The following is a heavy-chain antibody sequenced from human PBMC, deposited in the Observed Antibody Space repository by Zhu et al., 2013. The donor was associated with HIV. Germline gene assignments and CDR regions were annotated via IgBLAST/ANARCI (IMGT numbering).Heavy chain of an antibody. CDR3: AVGYCSSTSCYGNYYYGMDV. J-gene: IGHJ6*02. CDR1: GGTFSSYA. V-gene: IGHV1-69*01. CDR2: IIPIFGTA. Sequence: QVQLVQSGAEVKKPGSSVKVSCKASGGTFSSYAISWVRQAPGQGLEWMGGIIPIFGTANYAQKFQGRVTITADESTSTAYMELSSLRSEDTAVYYCAVGYCSSTSCYGNYYYGMDVWGQGTTVTVSS. D-gene: IGHD2-2*01.